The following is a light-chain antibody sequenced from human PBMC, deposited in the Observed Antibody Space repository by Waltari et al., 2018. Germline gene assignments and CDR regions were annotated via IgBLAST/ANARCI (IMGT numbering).Light chain of an antibody. J-gene: IGLJ2*01. Sequence: QSALTQPASVSGSPGQSISISCTGTSSDVGAYNYVSWYQQHPGKAPRLIIFDVSSRPSGVSSRFSGSKSGNTASLTMSGLQGEDEAKYYCASYISYSTLELVGGGTSLTVL. V-gene: IGLV2-14*03. CDR3: ASYISYSTLEL. CDR2: DVS. CDR1: SSDVGAYNY.